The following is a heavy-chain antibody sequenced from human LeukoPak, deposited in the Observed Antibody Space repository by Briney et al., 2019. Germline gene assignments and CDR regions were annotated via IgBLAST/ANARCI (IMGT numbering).Heavy chain of an antibody. CDR1: GFMFSSYV. V-gene: IGHV3-23*01. CDR3: ARDWSYSFDY. Sequence: GGSLRLSCEASGFMFSSYVMSWVRQAPGKGLEWVSLISGSGGTTYYADSVKDRFTISRDNSKNTLYLQMNSLRAEDTAIYYCARDWSYSFDYWGQGSLVTVSS. D-gene: IGHD4-11*01. CDR2: ISGSGGTT. J-gene: IGHJ4*02.